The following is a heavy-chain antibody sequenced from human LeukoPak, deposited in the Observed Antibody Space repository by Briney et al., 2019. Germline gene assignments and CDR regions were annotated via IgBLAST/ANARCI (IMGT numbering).Heavy chain of an antibody. CDR1: GGPISSYY. CDR2: IYYSGST. D-gene: IGHD2-15*01. J-gene: IGHJ4*02. CDR3: ARERRYCSGGSCLPGYYFDY. Sequence: SETLSLTCTVSGGPISSYYWSWIRQPPGKGLEWIGYIYYSGSTNYNPSLKSRVTISVDTSKNQFSLKLSSVTAADTAVYYCARERRYCSGGSCLPGYYFDYWGQGTLVTVSS. V-gene: IGHV4-59*01.